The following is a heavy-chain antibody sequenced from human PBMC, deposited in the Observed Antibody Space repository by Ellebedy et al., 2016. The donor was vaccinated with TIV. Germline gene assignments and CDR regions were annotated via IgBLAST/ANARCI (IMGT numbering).Heavy chain of an antibody. D-gene: IGHD3-22*01. CDR1: GFTFRTFC. CDR2: IWYDGSYK. J-gene: IGHJ5*02. CDR3: ARTNRITMIVVVTDWFDP. Sequence: GESLKISXTASGFTFRTFCMHWVRQAPGKGLEWVSVIWYDGSYKSFTDSVKGRFTISRDNSKETLYLQMNSLRAEDTAVNYCARTNRITMIVVVTDWFDPWGQGTLVTVSS. V-gene: IGHV3-33*01.